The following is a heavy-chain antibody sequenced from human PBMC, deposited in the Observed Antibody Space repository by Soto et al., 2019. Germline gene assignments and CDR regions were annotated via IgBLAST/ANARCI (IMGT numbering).Heavy chain of an antibody. D-gene: IGHD1-1*01. CDR3: ALTFPLYPTGTAPPNY. Sequence: GESLKISCKGSGYSFTSYWIGWVRQMPGKGLEWMGIIYPGDSDTRYSPSFQGQVTISADKSISTAYLQWSSLKASDTAMYYCALTFPLYPTGTAPPNYWGQGTLVTVSS. J-gene: IGHJ4*02. CDR2: IYPGDSDT. CDR1: GYSFTSYW. V-gene: IGHV5-51*01.